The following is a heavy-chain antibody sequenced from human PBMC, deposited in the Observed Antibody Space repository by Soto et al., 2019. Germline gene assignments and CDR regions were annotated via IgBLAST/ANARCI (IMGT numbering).Heavy chain of an antibody. J-gene: IGHJ4*02. D-gene: IGHD3-10*01. CDR3: AKAGQIITMVRGVVQGFDY. CDR1: GFTFSSYA. V-gene: IGHV3-23*01. CDR2: ISGSGGST. Sequence: GGSLRLSCAASGFTFSSYAMSWVRQAPGKGLEWVSAISGSGGSTYYADSVKGRFTISRDNSKNTLYLQMNSLRAEDTAVYYCAKAGQIITMVRGVVQGFDYWGQGTLVTVSS.